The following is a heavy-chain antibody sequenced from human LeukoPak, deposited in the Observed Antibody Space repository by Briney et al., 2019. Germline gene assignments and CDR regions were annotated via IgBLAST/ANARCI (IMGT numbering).Heavy chain of an antibody. CDR1: GFTFDDYG. CDR2: INWNGGST. Sequence: PGXXLRLSCAASGFTFDDYGMSWVRQAPGKGLEWVSGINWNGGSTGYADSVKGRFTISRGNAKNSLYLQMNSLRAEDTALYYCASTPDYYMDVWGKGTTVTVSS. J-gene: IGHJ6*03. V-gene: IGHV3-20*04. CDR3: ASTPDYYMDV.